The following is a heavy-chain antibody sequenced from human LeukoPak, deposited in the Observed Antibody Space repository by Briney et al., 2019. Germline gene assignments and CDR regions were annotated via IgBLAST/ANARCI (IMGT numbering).Heavy chain of an antibody. Sequence: PSETLSLTCTVSGGSTSSYYWTWFRQPPGKGLEWIGYIYYSGNTNYNPSLKSRVTISLDTSRNQFSLKLSSVTAADTAVYHCAISPPYDFWSGPNDGMDVWGQGTTVTVSS. D-gene: IGHD3-3*01. J-gene: IGHJ6*02. CDR3: AISPPYDFWSGPNDGMDV. CDR1: GGSTSSYY. CDR2: IYYSGNT. V-gene: IGHV4-59*12.